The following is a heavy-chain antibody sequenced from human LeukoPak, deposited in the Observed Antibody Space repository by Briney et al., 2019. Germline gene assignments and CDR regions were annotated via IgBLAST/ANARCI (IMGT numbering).Heavy chain of an antibody. J-gene: IGHJ4*02. Sequence: SETLSLTCTVSGGSISSYYWSWIRQPPGKGLEWIGYIDYSGSTNYNPSLKSRVTKSIDTSKNQFSLKLSSVTAADTAVYYCAREGYYDSSGYFDYWGQGTLVTVSS. CDR3: AREGYYDSSGYFDY. D-gene: IGHD3-22*01. CDR2: IDYSGST. V-gene: IGHV4-59*01. CDR1: GGSISSYY.